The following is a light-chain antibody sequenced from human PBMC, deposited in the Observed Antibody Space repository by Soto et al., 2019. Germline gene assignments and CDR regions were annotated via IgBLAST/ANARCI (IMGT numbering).Light chain of an antibody. CDR2: WAS. CDR3: QQYYSTLT. CDR1: KSVLYNPNNKNY. Sequence: DIVMTQSPDSLAVCLGERASISCKSSKSVLYNPNNKNYLRWYQQKPGQPPKLLIYWASTRESGVPDRFSGSGSGTEFTLTTSSLQAEDVPVYYCQQYYSTLTFGGGTKVEIK. V-gene: IGKV4-1*01. J-gene: IGKJ4*01.